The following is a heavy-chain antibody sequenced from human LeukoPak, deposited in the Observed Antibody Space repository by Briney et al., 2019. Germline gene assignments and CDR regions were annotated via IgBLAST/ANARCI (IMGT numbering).Heavy chain of an antibody. CDR1: GGSISSYY. V-gene: IGHV4-59*01. D-gene: IGHD1-7*01. J-gene: IGHJ6*02. CDR2: IYYSGST. Sequence: SETLSLTCTVSGGSISSYYWSWIRHPPGKGLEWIGYIYYSGSTNYNPSLKSRVTISVDTSKNQFSLKLSSVTAADTAVYYCARSAGLELRAYYYGMDVWGQGTTVTVSS. CDR3: ARSAGLELRAYYYGMDV.